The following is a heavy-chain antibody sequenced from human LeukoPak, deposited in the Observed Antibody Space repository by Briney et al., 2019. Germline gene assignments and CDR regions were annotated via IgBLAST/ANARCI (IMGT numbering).Heavy chain of an antibody. V-gene: IGHV4-34*01. CDR3: ARGVVCSSTSCRCDY. D-gene: IGHD2-2*01. CDR2: INHSGST. CDR1: GGSFSGYY. Sequence: SETLSLTCAVYGGSFSGYYWSWIRQPPGKGLEWIGEINHSGSTNYNPSLESRVTISVDTSKNQFSLKLSSVTAADTAVYYCARGVVCSSTSCRCDYWGQGTLVTVSS. J-gene: IGHJ4*02.